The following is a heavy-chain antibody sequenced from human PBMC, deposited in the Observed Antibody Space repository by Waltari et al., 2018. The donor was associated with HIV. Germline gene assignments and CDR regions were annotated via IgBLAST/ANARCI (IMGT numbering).Heavy chain of an antibody. V-gene: IGHV1-8*01. D-gene: IGHD3-3*01. CDR2: MNPESGNT. J-gene: IGHJ6*02. CDR3: ARGPPNDLWPPQTRHMDV. CDR1: GYTFTGYD. Sequence: QVQLVQSGTEVKKPGASVKVSCKASGYTFTGYDMNWVRQATGQGLEWMGWMNPESGNTAYAHKFQSRVTMTRNTSIRTAYMELTSLRSEDTAVYYCARGPPNDLWPPQTRHMDVWGQGTTVTVSS.